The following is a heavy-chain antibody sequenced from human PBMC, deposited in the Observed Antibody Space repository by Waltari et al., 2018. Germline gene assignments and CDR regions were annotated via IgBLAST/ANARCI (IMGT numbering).Heavy chain of an antibody. CDR2: IYWNDDK. V-gene: IGHV2-5*01. CDR3: AHSPPNVLRFLEWLPKHSPYYFDY. Sequence: QITLKESGPTLVKPTQTLTLTCTFSGFSLSTSGVGVGWIRQPPGKALEWLALIYWNDDKRYSPALKSRLTITKDTSKNPVVLTMTNMDPVDTATYYCAHSPPNVLRFLEWLPKHSPYYFDYWGQGTLVTVSS. CDR1: GFSLSTSGVG. J-gene: IGHJ4*02. D-gene: IGHD3-3*01.